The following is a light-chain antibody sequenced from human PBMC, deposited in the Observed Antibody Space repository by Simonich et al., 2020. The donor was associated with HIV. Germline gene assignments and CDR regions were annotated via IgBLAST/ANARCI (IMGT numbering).Light chain of an antibody. CDR2: LGS. CDR1: QSLLHSDGKTY. V-gene: IGKV2-28*01. CDR3: MQGTHWPPWT. Sequence: DIVMTQTPLSLSVTPGQPASISCKSSQSLLHSDGKTYLYWYLQKPGQSPQLLIYLGSNRASGVPDRFSGSGSGTDFTLKISRVEAEDVGVYYCMQGTHWPPWTFGQGTKVEIK. J-gene: IGKJ1*01.